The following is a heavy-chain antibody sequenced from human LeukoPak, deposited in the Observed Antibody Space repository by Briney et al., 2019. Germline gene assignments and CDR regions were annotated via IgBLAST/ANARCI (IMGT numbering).Heavy chain of an antibody. CDR3: ARVVLAFQRGIAAAGPGVYYYYYMDV. V-gene: IGHV1-8*03. J-gene: IGHJ6*03. CDR1: GYTFTSYD. CDR2: MNPNSGNT. D-gene: IGHD6-13*01. Sequence: ASVKVSCKASGYTFTSYDINWVRQATGQGLEWMGWMNPNSGNTGYAQKFQGRVTITRNTSISTAYMELSSLRSEDTAVYYCARVVLAFQRGIAAAGPGVYYYYYMDVWGKGTTVTVSS.